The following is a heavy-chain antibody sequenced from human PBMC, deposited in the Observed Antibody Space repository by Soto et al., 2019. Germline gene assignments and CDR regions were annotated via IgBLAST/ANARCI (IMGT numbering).Heavy chain of an antibody. D-gene: IGHD3-22*01. CDR2: IYYSGST. CDR1: GGSISSGGYY. J-gene: IGHJ6*02. CDR3: ARASIFITSPEDRSEAAYGMDV. Sequence: SDTLSLTCTVSGGSISSGGYYWSWIRQHPGKGLEWIGYIYYSGSTYYNPSLKSRVTISVDTSKNQFSLKLSSVTAADTAVYYCARASIFITSPEDRSEAAYGMDVWGQGTTVTVSS. V-gene: IGHV4-31*03.